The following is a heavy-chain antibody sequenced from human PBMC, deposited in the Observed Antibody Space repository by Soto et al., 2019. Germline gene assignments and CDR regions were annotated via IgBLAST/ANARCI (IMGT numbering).Heavy chain of an antibody. J-gene: IGHJ4*02. D-gene: IGHD2-15*01. CDR2: IYYSGST. V-gene: IGHV4-59*01. CDR1: GGSISSYY. CDR3: ARSVVVVAATPPHFDY. Sequence: QVQLQESGPGLVKPSETLSLTCTVSGGSISSYYWSWIRQPPGKGLEWIGYIYYSGSTNYNPSLKSLVTISVDTSKNQFSLKLSSVTAADTAVYYCARSVVVVAATPPHFDYWGQGTLVTVSS.